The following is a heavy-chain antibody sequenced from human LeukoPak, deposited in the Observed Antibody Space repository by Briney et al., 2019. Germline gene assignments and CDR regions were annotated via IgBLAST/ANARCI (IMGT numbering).Heavy chain of an antibody. CDR2: IKQDGGEK. V-gene: IGHV3-7*01. Sequence: PGGSLRLSCPGSGFTFSNYWMSRVRQAPGKGLEWVASIKQDGGEKYYVDSVKGRFTISRDSAKNSLYLQMNSLRAEDTAVYYCARDPLRLAIPGRRTLYWGQGPLVTVSS. D-gene: IGHD2-15*01. CDR1: GFTFSNYW. J-gene: IGHJ4*02. CDR3: ARDPLRLAIPGRRTLY.